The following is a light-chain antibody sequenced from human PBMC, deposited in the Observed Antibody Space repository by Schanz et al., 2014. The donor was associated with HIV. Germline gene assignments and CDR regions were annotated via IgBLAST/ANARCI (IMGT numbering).Light chain of an antibody. CDR3: QQYAGSPAIS. J-gene: IGKJ3*01. CDR2: GAS. CDR1: QSVSSRY. V-gene: IGKV3-20*01. Sequence: EIVLTQSPGTLSLSPGDRATLSCRASQSVSSRYLAWYQQKPGQAPRLLIYGASSRATGIPDRFSGSGSGTDFTLTISRLEPEDFAVYYCQQYAGSPAISFGPGTKVEIK.